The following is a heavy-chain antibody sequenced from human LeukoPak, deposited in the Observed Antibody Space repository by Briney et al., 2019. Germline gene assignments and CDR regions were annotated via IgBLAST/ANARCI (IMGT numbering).Heavy chain of an antibody. Sequence: GGSLRLSCAASGFTPSDHYMDWVRQAPGKGLEWVAVISYDGSNKYYADSVKGRFTISRDNSKNTLYLQMNSLRAEDTAVYYCAKGPKSDYWGQGTLVTVSS. CDR3: AKGPKSDY. V-gene: IGHV3-30*18. J-gene: IGHJ4*02. CDR1: GFTPSDHY. CDR2: ISYDGSNK.